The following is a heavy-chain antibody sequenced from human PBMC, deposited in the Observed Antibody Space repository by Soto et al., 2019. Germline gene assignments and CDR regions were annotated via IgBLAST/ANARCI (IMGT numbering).Heavy chain of an antibody. CDR1: GGSLSGYY. CDR3: ARGQEGVVATH. D-gene: IGHD5-12*01. CDR2: VKDGGHT. V-gene: IGHV4-34*01. J-gene: IGHJ4*02. Sequence: QVQLQQWGAGLLKPSETLSLNCAVTGGSLSGYYWSWIRQPPGKGLEWIGEVKDGGHTNYSPSIRGRVTISSDTSNYQFSLRLNSVTAADTGVYYCARGQEGVVATHWDQGSLVTVSS.